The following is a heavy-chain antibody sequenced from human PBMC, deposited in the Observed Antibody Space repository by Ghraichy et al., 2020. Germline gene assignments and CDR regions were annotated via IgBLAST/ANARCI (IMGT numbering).Heavy chain of an antibody. Sequence: SETLSLTCTVSGGSISSYYWSWIRQPPGKGLEWIGYIYYSGSTNYNPSLKSRVTISVDTSKNQFSLQLSSVTAADTAVYYCARGPQVVLGDTYFDLWGRGTLVTVSS. J-gene: IGHJ2*01. CDR3: ARGPQVVLGDTYFDL. V-gene: IGHV4-59*01. CDR2: IYYSGST. CDR1: GGSISSYY. D-gene: IGHD2-15*01.